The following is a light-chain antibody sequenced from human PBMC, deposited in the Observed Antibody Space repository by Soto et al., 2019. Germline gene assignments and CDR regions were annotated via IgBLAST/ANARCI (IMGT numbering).Light chain of an antibody. CDR2: KAS. CDR3: QQYNTYRT. J-gene: IGKJ1*01. Sequence: DIPMTQSPSTLSASVGDRVTITCRASQSIGNWLAWYQQTPGKAPKLLIYKASSLQSGVPSRFSGSGFGTEFTLTISSLQPADIATYYCQQYNTYRTFGQGTKVEI. V-gene: IGKV1-5*03. CDR1: QSIGNW.